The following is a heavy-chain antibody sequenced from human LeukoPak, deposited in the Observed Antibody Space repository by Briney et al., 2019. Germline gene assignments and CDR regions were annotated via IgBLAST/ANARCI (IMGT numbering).Heavy chain of an antibody. CDR1: GFTFSSYG. CDR3: AKDELGGYFDY. Sequence: GGSLRLSCAASGFTFSSYGMHWVRQAPGKGLEWVAVISYDGSNKYYADSVKGRFTISRDNSKNTLYLQMNSLRAEDTAVYYCAKDELGGYFDYRGQGTLVTVSS. D-gene: IGHD3-16*01. J-gene: IGHJ4*02. V-gene: IGHV3-30*18. CDR2: ISYDGSNK.